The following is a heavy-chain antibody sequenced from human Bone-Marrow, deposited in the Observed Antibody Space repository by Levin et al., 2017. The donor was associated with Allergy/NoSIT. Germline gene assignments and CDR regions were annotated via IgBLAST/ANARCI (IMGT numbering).Heavy chain of an antibody. CDR1: GYSISSGYY. Sequence: SETLSLTCAVSGYSISSGYYWGWIRQPPGKGLEWIGSIYHSGSTYYNPSLKSRVTISVDTSKNQFSLKLSSVTAADTAVYYCASDDFWSGYQFDYWGQGTLVTVSS. CDR2: IYHSGST. J-gene: IGHJ4*02. CDR3: ASDDFWSGYQFDY. V-gene: IGHV4-38-2*01. D-gene: IGHD3-3*01.